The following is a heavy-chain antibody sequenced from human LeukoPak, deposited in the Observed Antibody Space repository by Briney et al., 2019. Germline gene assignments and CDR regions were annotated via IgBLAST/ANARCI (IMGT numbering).Heavy chain of an antibody. J-gene: IGHJ3*02. CDR3: ARDDKHAFDI. Sequence: GGSLRLSCAASGFTFSSYSMNWVRQAPGKGLEWVSSISSSSSYIYYADPVKGRVTISRDNAKKSLYLQMNSLRAEDTAVYYCARDDKHAFDIWGQGTMVTVSS. V-gene: IGHV3-21*01. CDR1: GFTFSSYS. CDR2: ISSSSSYI. D-gene: IGHD3-9*01.